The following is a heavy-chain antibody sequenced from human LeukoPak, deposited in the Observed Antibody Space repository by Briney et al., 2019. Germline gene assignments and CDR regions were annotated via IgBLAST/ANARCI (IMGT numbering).Heavy chain of an antibody. D-gene: IGHD2-2*01. Sequence: SETLSLTCTVSGGSISSGGYYWSWIRQHPGKGLEWIGYIYYSGSTYYNPSLKSRVTISVDTSKNQFSLKLSSVTAADTAVYYCARGLGYCSSTTFLRGARFDYWGQGTLVTVSS. V-gene: IGHV4-31*03. CDR2: IYYSGST. CDR1: GGSISSGGYY. CDR3: ARGLGYCSSTTFLRGARFDY. J-gene: IGHJ4*02.